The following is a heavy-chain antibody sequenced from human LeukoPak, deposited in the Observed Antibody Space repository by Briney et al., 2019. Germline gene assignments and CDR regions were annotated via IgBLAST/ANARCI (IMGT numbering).Heavy chain of an antibody. J-gene: IGHJ4*02. CDR2: IYPGDSDI. CDR3: ARGGEGSGWPFDY. Sequence: GESLKISCKGSGYRFTSYWIGWVRQMPGKGLEWMGIIYPGDSDIRYSPSFLGQVTISADRSISTAYPQWSSLKASDTAIYYCARGGEGSGWPFDYWGQGTLVTVSA. CDR1: GYRFTSYW. D-gene: IGHD6-19*01. V-gene: IGHV5-51*01.